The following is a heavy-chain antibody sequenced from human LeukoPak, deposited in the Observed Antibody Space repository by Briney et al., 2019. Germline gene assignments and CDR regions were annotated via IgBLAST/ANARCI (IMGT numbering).Heavy chain of an antibody. D-gene: IGHD1-26*01. CDR1: RLTFSTYT. V-gene: IGHV3-23*03. J-gene: IGHJ4*02. Sequence: GGSLTLSCAVSRLTFSTYTMSWVRQTAGKGLEWVSGTYGSGQANTFYAESVKGRFAISREDSRNTLFLQMDSLRVEDTAVYYCAKDLTPDGMWDIDYWGQGTLVTVSS. CDR3: AKDLTPDGMWDIDY. CDR2: TYGSGQANT.